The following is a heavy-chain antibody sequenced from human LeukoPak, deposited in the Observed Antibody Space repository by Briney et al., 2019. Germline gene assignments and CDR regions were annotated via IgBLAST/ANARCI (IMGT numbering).Heavy chain of an antibody. V-gene: IGHV1-2*02. CDR3: ARDPTYYDILTGYSDGYYYGMDV. Sequence: GASVKVSCKASANTLGYYMHWVRQAPGQGLEWMGWINPNSGGTNYAQKFQGRVTMTRDTSISTAYMELSRLRSDDTAVYYCARDPTYYDILTGYSDGYYYGMDVWGQGTTVTVSS. CDR2: INPNSGGT. D-gene: IGHD3-9*01. CDR1: ANTLGYY. J-gene: IGHJ6*02.